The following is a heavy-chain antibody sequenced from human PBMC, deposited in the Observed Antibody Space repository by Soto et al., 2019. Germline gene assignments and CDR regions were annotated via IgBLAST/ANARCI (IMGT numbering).Heavy chain of an antibody. CDR2: INPNSGGT. CDR3: ARGGRITMVRGVITWFGP. V-gene: IGHV1-2*04. D-gene: IGHD3-10*01. Sequence: ASVKVSCKASGYTFTGYYMHWVRQAPGQGLEWMGWINPNSGGTNYAQKFQGWVTMTRDTSISTACMGLSRLRSDDTAVYYCARGGRITMVRGVITWFGPWGQGTLVTVSS. J-gene: IGHJ5*02. CDR1: GYTFTGYY.